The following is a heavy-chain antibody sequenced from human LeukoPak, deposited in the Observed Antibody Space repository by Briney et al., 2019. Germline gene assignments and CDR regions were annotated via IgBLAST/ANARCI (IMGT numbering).Heavy chain of an antibody. CDR1: GGSISSGSYY. CDR3: ARGHNWKPNWFDP. CDR2: IYTSGST. Sequence: PSETLSLTCTVSGGSISSGSYYWSWIRQPAGTGLEWIGRIYTSGSTNYNPSLKSRVTISVDTSKNQFSLKLSSVTAADTAVYYCARGHNWKPNWFDPWGQGTLVTVSS. V-gene: IGHV4-61*02. D-gene: IGHD1-1*01. J-gene: IGHJ5*02.